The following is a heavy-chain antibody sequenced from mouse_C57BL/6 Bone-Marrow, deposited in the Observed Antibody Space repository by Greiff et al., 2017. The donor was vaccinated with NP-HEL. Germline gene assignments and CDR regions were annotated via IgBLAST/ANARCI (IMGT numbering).Heavy chain of an antibody. CDR2: ISSGSSTI. V-gene: IGHV5-17*01. CDR1: GFTFSDYG. J-gene: IGHJ2*01. CDR3: ARQRGSSFYFDY. Sequence: EVKVVESGGGLVKPGGSLKLSCAASGFTFSDYGMHWVRQAPEKGLEWVAYISSGSSTIYYADTVKGRFTISRNNAKNTLFLQMTSLRSEDTAMYYCARQRGSSFYFDYWGQGTTLTVSS. D-gene: IGHD1-1*01.